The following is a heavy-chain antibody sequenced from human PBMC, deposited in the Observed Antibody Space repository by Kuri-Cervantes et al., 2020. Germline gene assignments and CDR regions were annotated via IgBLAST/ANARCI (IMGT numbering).Heavy chain of an antibody. CDR1: GFTFSSYA. V-gene: IGHV3-30-3*01. D-gene: IGHD6-19*01. Sequence: LSLTCAASGFTFSSYAMHWVRQAPGKGLEWVAVISYDGSNKYYADSVKGRFTISRDNSKNTLYLQMNSLRAEDTAVYYCARAIAVAGAFDIWGQGTMVTVSS. CDR3: ARAIAVAGAFDI. CDR2: ISYDGSNK. J-gene: IGHJ3*02.